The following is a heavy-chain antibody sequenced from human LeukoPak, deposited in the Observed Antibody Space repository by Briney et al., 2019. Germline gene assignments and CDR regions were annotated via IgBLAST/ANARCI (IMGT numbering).Heavy chain of an antibody. J-gene: IGHJ3*02. Sequence: ASVKVSCKASGYRFTDFGISWVRQAPGQGLEWMGWISAYNGNRDYAQKFQGRVTMTTDTSTSTAYIELRSLRSDDTAVYYCTRGHGTNYANHACDIWGQGTTVTVSS. D-gene: IGHD1-14*01. CDR3: TRGHGTNYANHACDI. V-gene: IGHV1-18*01. CDR2: ISAYNGNR. CDR1: GYRFTDFG.